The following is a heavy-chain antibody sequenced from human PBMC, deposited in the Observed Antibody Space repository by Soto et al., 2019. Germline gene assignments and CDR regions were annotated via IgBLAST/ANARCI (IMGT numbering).Heavy chain of an antibody. CDR1: GFTFRNFA. D-gene: IGHD4-17*01. CDR3: AKATYGDYDPFDY. J-gene: IGHJ4*02. V-gene: IGHV3-23*01. CDR2: ISGNGGST. Sequence: PGGSLRLSCAASGFTFRNFAMSWVRQAPGKGLEWVSTISGNGGSTYSVDSVKGRFTISRDNSKNTLYLQMNSLRAEDTAVYYCAKATYGDYDPFDYWGQGTLVTVSS.